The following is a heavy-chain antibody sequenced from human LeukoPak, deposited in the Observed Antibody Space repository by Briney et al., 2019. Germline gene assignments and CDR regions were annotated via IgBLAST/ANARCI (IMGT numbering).Heavy chain of an antibody. CDR1: GFTFSNYW. CDR3: ARDWAYSGSLDY. Sequence: GGSLRISCAASGFTFSNYWMSWVRQAPGKGLEWVANIKQDGSEKYYVDSVKGRFTISRDNAKNSLYVQMNSLRAEDTAVYYCARDWAYSGSLDYWGQGTLVTVSS. CDR2: IKQDGSEK. D-gene: IGHD1-26*01. J-gene: IGHJ4*02. V-gene: IGHV3-7*01.